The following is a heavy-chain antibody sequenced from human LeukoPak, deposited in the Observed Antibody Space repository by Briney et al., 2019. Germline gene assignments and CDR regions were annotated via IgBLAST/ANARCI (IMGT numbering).Heavy chain of an antibody. CDR3: ARGGGGDDARDFDY. Sequence: SETLSLTCAVSGGSISSGGYSWSWIRQPPGKGLEWIGYIYHSGSTYYNPSLKSRVTISVDRSKNQFSLKLSSVTAADTAVYYCARGGGGDDARDFDYWGQGTLVTVSS. J-gene: IGHJ4*02. V-gene: IGHV4-30-2*01. D-gene: IGHD2-21*02. CDR1: GGSISSGGYS. CDR2: IYHSGST.